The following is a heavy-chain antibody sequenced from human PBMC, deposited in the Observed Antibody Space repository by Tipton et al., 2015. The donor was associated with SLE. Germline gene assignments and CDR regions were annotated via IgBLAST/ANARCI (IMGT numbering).Heavy chain of an antibody. V-gene: IGHV4-61*01. Sequence: LRLSCTVSGGSISSSSYYWSWIRQPPGKGLEWIGYIYYSGSTNYNPSLKSRVTISVDTSKNQFSLKLSSVTAADTAVYYCARSLGGFWSGYYPHYMDVWGKGTTVTVSS. J-gene: IGHJ6*03. CDR2: IYYSGST. CDR3: ARSLGGFWSGYYPHYMDV. CDR1: GGSISSSSYY. D-gene: IGHD3-3*01.